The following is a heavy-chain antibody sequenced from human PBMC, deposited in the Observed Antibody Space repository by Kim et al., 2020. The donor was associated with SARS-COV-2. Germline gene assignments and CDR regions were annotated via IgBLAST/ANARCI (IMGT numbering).Heavy chain of an antibody. V-gene: IGHV3-7*01. D-gene: IGHD5-18*01. J-gene: IGHJ6*02. CDR3: AREKYSDTAMVWGGLPARYYYYGMDV. Sequence: GGSLRLSCAASGFTFSSYWMSWVRQAPGKGLEWVANIKQDGSEKYYVDSVKGRFTISRDNAKNSLYLQMNSLRAEDTAVYYCAREKYSDTAMVWGGLPARYYYYGMDVWGQGTTVTVSS. CDR2: IKQDGSEK. CDR1: GFTFSSYW.